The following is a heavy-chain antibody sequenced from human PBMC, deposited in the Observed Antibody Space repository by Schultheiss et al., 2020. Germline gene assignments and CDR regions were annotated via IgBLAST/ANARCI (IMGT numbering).Heavy chain of an antibody. D-gene: IGHD6-19*01. J-gene: IGHJ5*02. V-gene: IGHV4-61*08. CDR1: GRPITSGGYY. CDR2: VFYSGST. Sequence: SETLSLTCSVSGRPITSGGYYWSWIRQPPGKGLEWIGYVFYSGSTYYNPSFKSRVTISVDTSKNQFSLKLSSVTAADTAVYYCARRGSAGTLRKYWFDPWGQGTLVTVSS. CDR3: ARRGSAGTLRKYWFDP.